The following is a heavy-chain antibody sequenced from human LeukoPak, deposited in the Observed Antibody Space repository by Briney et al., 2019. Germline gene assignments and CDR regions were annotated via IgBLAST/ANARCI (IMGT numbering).Heavy chain of an antibody. Sequence: SETLSLTCTVSGGSISSYYWSWIRQPPGKGLEWIGYIYYSGSTNYNPSRKSRVTISVDTSKNQFSLKLSSVTAADTAVYYCARVPYYYGSGSYLSPQYYMDVWGKGTTVTVSS. J-gene: IGHJ6*03. CDR1: GGSISSYY. D-gene: IGHD3-10*01. CDR3: ARVPYYYGSGSYLSPQYYMDV. CDR2: IYYSGST. V-gene: IGHV4-59*01.